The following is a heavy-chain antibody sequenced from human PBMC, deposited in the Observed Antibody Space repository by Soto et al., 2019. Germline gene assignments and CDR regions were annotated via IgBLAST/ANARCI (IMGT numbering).Heavy chain of an antibody. CDR2: IYYSGST. J-gene: IGHJ5*02. D-gene: IGHD3-10*01. CDR3: ARVSYYGSGILWFDP. V-gene: IGHV4-59*01. Sequence: SETLSLTCTVSGGSISSYYWSWIRQPPGKGLEWIGYIYYSGSTNYNPSLKSRVTISVDTSKNQFSLKLSSVTAADTAVYYCARVSYYGSGILWFDPWGQGTLVTVSS. CDR1: GGSISSYY.